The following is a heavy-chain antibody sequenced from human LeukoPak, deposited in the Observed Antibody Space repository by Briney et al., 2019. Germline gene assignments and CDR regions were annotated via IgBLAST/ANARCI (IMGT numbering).Heavy chain of an antibody. CDR1: GGSISSSSYY. CDR3: AYRHDYGDY. V-gene: IGHV4-39*01. J-gene: IGHJ4*02. CDR2: IYYSGST. Sequence: SETLSLTCTVSGGSISSSSYYWGWIRQPPGKGLEWIGSIYYSGSTYYNPSLKSRVTISVDTSKNQFSLKLSSVTAADTAVYYCAYRHDYGDYWGQGTLVTVSS.